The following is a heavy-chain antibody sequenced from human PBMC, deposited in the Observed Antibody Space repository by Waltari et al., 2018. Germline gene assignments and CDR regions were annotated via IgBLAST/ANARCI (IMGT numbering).Heavy chain of an antibody. CDR3: ARGPSGGYFDY. CDR1: GYTFTGYS. D-gene: IGHD6-25*01. J-gene: IGHJ4*02. CDR2: IDPNSGGT. Sequence: QVQLMQSGAEVQKPGASVKVSCKASGYTFTGYSIHWVRQAPGQGLEWMGWIDPNSGGTNYAQKFQGRVTMTRDTSISTTYMDLSSLRSDDTAVYFCARGPSGGYFDYWGQGTLATVSS. V-gene: IGHV1-2*02.